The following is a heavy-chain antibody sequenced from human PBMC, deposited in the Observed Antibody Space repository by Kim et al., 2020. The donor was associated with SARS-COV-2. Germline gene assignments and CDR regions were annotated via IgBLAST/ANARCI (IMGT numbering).Heavy chain of an antibody. V-gene: IGHV4-39*01. CDR2: IYYSGST. D-gene: IGHD3-10*01. Sequence: SETLSLTCTVSGGSISSSSYYWGWIRQPPGKGLEWIGSIYYSGSTYYNPSLKSRVTISVDTSKNQFSLKLSPVTAADTAVYYCARRTTDYYGSGTNWFDP. CDR3: ARRTTDYYGSGTNWFDP. J-gene: IGHJ5*02. CDR1: GGSISSSSYY.